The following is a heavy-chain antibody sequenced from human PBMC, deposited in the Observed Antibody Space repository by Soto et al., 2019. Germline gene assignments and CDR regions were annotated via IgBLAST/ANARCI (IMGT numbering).Heavy chain of an antibody. CDR1: RYTFTSYA. CDR3: ARDPTDSYGDY. J-gene: IGHJ4*02. CDR2: INAYNGNT. Sequence: GASVKVSCKASRYTFTSYAMHWVRQAPGQRLEWMGWINAYNGNTNYSQRLQGRVTMTTDTSTSTAYMELRSLRCDDTAVYYCARDPTDSYGDYWGQGTLVTVSS. D-gene: IGHD5-18*01. V-gene: IGHV1-3*01.